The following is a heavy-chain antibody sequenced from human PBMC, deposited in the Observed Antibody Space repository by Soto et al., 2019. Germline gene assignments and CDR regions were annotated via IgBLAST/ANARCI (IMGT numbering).Heavy chain of an antibody. J-gene: IGHJ5*02. V-gene: IGHV1-69*06. CDR1: GGTFSSYA. D-gene: IGHD5-18*01. CDR2: IIPIFGTA. Sequence: QVQLVQSGAEVKKPGSSVKVSCKASGGTFSSYAISWVRQAPGQGLEWMGVIIPIFGTANYAQKFQGRVTISADKTTSTAYMELSSLRSEDTAVYYCARVVDTAMVTGSWFDPWGQGTLVTVSS. CDR3: ARVVDTAMVTGSWFDP.